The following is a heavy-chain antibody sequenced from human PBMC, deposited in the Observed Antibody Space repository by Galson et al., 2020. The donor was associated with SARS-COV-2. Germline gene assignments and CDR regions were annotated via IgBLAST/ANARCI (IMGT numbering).Heavy chain of an antibody. CDR2: IDYTGGT. D-gene: IGHD1-26*01. Sequence: ETSETLSLTCSVSGGSISSDGSHWSWIRQHPGKGLEWIGYIDYTGGTYYNPSLESRVTISLDTSKNHFSLKLTSVTAADTAVYYCARDNRLGGYTTYFESWGQGTLVTVSS. CDR1: GGSISSDGSH. CDR3: ARDNRLGGYTTYFES. V-gene: IGHV4-31*03. J-gene: IGHJ4*02.